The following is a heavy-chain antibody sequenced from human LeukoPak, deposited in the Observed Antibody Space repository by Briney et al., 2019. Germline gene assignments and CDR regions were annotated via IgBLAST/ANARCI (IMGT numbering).Heavy chain of an antibody. D-gene: IGHD2/OR15-2a*01. CDR2: MNTDGSST. CDR1: GFTFSSSW. V-gene: IGHV3-74*01. CDR3: ARLRIGYYSDY. Sequence: PGGSLRLSCAASGFTFSSSWMYWVRQAPGKGLVWVSCMNTDGSSTRYADSVKGRFAISRDNAKNTLYLQMNSLRAEDTAVYYCARLRIGYYSDYWGQGTPVTVSS. J-gene: IGHJ4*02.